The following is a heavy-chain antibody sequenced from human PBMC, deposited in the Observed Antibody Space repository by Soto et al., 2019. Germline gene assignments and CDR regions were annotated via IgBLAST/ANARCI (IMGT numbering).Heavy chain of an antibody. CDR1: GYTFTSYG. D-gene: IGHD3-3*01. J-gene: IGHJ4*02. Sequence: ASVKVSCKASGYTFTSYGISWVRQAPGQGLEWMGWISAYNGNTNYAQKLQGRVTMTTDTSTSTAYMELRSLRSDDTAVYYCARVPIPLQWFSSLDYWGQGTLVTVS. V-gene: IGHV1-18*01. CDR3: ARVPIPLQWFSSLDY. CDR2: ISAYNGNT.